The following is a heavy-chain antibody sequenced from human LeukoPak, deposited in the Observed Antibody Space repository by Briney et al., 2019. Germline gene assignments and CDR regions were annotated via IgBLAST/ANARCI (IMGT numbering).Heavy chain of an antibody. CDR1: GGSISSYY. J-gene: IGHJ4*02. CDR3: ARDAYSSGFFFDY. CDR2: IYYSGST. Sequence: SETLSLTCTVSGGSISSYYWSWVRQPPGKGLEWIGYIYYSGSTNYNPSLKTRVPISVAPSKHQFSLKLSSVTAADTAVYYCARDAYSSGFFFDYWGPGTLGTVSS. D-gene: IGHD6-19*01. V-gene: IGHV4-59*01.